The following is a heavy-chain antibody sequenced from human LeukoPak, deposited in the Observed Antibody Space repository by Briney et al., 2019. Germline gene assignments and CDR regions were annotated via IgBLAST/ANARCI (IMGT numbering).Heavy chain of an antibody. D-gene: IGHD2-2*01. CDR3: VTIRYCSSTSCRSLDY. J-gene: IGHJ4*02. CDR1: GFTFSSYW. V-gene: IGHV3-21*01. Sequence: PGGSLRLSCAASGFTFSSYWMSWVRQAPGKGLEWVSSISSSSSYIYYADSVKGRFTISRDNAKNSLYLQMNSLRAEDTAVYYCVTIRYCSSTSCRSLDYWGQGTLVTVSS. CDR2: ISSSSSYI.